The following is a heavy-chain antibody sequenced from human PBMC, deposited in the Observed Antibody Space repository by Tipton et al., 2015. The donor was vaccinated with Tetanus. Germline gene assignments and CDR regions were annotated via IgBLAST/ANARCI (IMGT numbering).Heavy chain of an antibody. J-gene: IGHJ4*02. CDR3: ARGGSPLYNWNFGYFDF. CDR2: IFPQFGTS. Sequence: QLVQSGAEVKKPGSSVRVSCKTSGGMFNSYAISWVRQAPGQGLEWIGGIFPQFGTSNYTPKFQDRVTMTADTSTGTVYMDLSSLRSDDTAVYFCARGGSPLYNWNFGYFDFWGQGSVVTFSS. CDR1: GGMFNSYA. V-gene: IGHV1-69*06. D-gene: IGHD1-7*01.